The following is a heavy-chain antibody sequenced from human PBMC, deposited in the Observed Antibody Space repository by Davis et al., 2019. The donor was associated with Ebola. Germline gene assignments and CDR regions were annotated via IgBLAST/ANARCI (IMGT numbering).Heavy chain of an antibody. CDR2: IRNKANSYAT. Sequence: GESLKISCAASGFTFSSYWMSWVRQASGKGLEWVGRIRNKANSYATAYAASVKGRFTISRDDSKNTAYLQMNSLKTEDTAVYYCTSFIQDDDYWGQGTLVTVSS. CDR1: GFTFSSYW. CDR3: TSFIQDDDY. J-gene: IGHJ4*02. D-gene: IGHD5-18*01. V-gene: IGHV3-73*01.